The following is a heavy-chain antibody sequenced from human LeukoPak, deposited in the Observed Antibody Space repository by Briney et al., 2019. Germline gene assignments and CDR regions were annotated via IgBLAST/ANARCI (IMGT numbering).Heavy chain of an antibody. Sequence: GGSLRLSCAASGLMFNNYDMSWVRQAPGKGLEWVSSISGNGAHPYYADSVRGRFSISRDFSRNAVFLQMSSLRVEDTATYYCAKAVDGRGYYFERGADFWGQGTMVTVSS. J-gene: IGHJ4*02. CDR1: GLMFNNYD. V-gene: IGHV3-23*01. D-gene: IGHD3-22*01. CDR2: ISGNGAHP. CDR3: AKAVDGRGYYFERGADF.